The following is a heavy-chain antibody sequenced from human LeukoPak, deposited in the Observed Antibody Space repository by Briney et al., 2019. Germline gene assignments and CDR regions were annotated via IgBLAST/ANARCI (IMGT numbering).Heavy chain of an antibody. J-gene: IGHJ4*02. V-gene: IGHV1-46*01. D-gene: IGHD3-3*02. Sequence: ASVKVSCKTSGYTFTGYYMHWVRQAPGQGLEWMGIINPSSGSTNYAQKFQGRVTMTRDMSTSTVYMELSSLTSEDTAVYYCATGKAVSFYYFDYWGQGTQVTVSS. CDR3: ATGKAVSFYYFDY. CDR1: GYTFTGYY. CDR2: INPSSGST.